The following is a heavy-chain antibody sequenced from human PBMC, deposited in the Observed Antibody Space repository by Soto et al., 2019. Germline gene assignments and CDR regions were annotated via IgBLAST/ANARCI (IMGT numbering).Heavy chain of an antibody. V-gene: IGHV1-18*01. CDR3: ARDLVGSRACSSTSCYTGIFGD. CDR2: ISAYNGNT. CDR1: GYTFTSYG. J-gene: IGHJ4*02. D-gene: IGHD2-2*02. Sequence: QVQLVQSGAEVKKPGASVKVSCKASGYTFTSYGISWVRQAPGQGLEWMGWISAYNGNTNYAQKLQGRVPMTTDTSTSTAYMELRSLRSDDTAVYYCARDLVGSRACSSTSCYTGIFGDWGQGTLVTVSS.